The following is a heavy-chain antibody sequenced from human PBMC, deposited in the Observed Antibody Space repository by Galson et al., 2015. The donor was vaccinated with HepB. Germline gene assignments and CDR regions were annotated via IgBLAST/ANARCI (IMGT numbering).Heavy chain of an antibody. D-gene: IGHD2-21*01. V-gene: IGHV1-69*13. CDR3: ARDSIHDHTRRSYYYGMDV. Sequence: SVKVSCKASGGTFSSYAISWVRQAPGQGLEWMGGIIPIFGTANYAQKFQGRVTITADESTSTAYMELSSLRSEDTAAYYCARDSIHDHTRRSYYYGMDVWGQGTTVTVSS. CDR2: IIPIFGTA. J-gene: IGHJ6*02. CDR1: GGTFSSYA.